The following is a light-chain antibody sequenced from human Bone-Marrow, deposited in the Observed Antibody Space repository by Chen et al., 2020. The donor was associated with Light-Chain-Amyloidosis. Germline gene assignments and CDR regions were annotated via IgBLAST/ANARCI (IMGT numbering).Light chain of an antibody. CDR1: DLPTKY. CDR2: RDT. Sequence: YELKHPPSVSVAPVQTARMTCSGDDLPTKYAYWYQQKPGQAPVLVIHRDTERPSGISERFSGSSSGTTATLTMSGVQAEDEADYHCQSADSSGTYEVIFGGGTKLTVL. V-gene: IGLV3-25*03. J-gene: IGLJ2*01. CDR3: QSADSSGTYEVI.